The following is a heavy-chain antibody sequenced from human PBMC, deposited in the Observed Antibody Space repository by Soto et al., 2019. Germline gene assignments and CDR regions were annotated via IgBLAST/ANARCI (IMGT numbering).Heavy chain of an antibody. CDR1: GGSISSSNW. Sequence: SETLSLTCAVSGGSISSSNWWSWVRQPPGKGLEWIGEIYHSGSTNYNPPLKSRVTISVDTSKNQFSLKLSSVTAADTAVYYCARGRMRGSSWFYYYYGMDVWGQGTTVTVSS. CDR3: ARGRMRGSSWFYYYYGMDV. D-gene: IGHD6-13*01. CDR2: IYHSGST. V-gene: IGHV4-4*02. J-gene: IGHJ6*02.